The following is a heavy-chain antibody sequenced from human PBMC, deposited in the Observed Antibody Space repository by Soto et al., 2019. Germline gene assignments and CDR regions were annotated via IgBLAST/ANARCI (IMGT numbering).Heavy chain of an antibody. Sequence: PSETLSLTCTVSGGSISSYYWSWIRQPPGKGLEWMGYIYYSGSTNYNPSLKSRVTISVDTSKNQSSLKLSSVTAADTAVYYCAREGSEYYGSGSPGWDAFDIWGQGTMVTVSS. J-gene: IGHJ3*02. CDR1: GGSISSYY. CDR2: IYYSGST. CDR3: AREGSEYYGSGSPGWDAFDI. V-gene: IGHV4-59*01. D-gene: IGHD3-10*01.